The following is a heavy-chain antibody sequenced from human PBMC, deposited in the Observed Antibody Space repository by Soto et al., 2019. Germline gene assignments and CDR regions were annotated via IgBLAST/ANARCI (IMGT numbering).Heavy chain of an antibody. V-gene: IGHV3-33*01. J-gene: IGHJ5*02. CDR1: GFTFSSYG. D-gene: IGHD3-10*01. CDR3: AREGRVRGCSTTLFDP. Sequence: QVQLVEAGGGVVQPGRSLRLSCAASGFTFSSYGMHWVRQAPGKGLEWVAVIWYDGSKKYYADSVKGRFTISRDNSKYTLYLQINSLRAEDTAVYYCAREGRVRGCSTTLFDPWGKGTLFTVSS. CDR2: IWYDGSKK.